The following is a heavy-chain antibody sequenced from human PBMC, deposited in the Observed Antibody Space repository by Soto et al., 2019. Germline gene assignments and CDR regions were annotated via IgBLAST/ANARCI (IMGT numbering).Heavy chain of an antibody. CDR1: GFSLSTDGVG. CDR3: ARRPRYSNYVDY. J-gene: IGHJ4*02. D-gene: IGHD4-4*01. V-gene: IGHV2-5*01. CDR2: IYWNDDK. Sequence: QITLKESGPTPVNPTQTLTLTCTFSGFSLSTDGVGVGWIRQPPGKALEWLALIYWNDDKRYSPFLKSRLTIAKDTSKNQVVLTMTNVDPADTATYYCARRPRYSNYVDYWGQGTLVTVSS.